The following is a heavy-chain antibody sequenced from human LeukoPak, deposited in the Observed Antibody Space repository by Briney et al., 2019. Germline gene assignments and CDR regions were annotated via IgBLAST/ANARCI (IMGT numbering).Heavy chain of an antibody. V-gene: IGHV4-61*02. J-gene: IGHJ4*02. Sequence: SETLSLTCTVSGGSISSGSYYWSWIRQPAGKGLEWIGRIYTSGSTNYNPSLKSRVTISVDTSKNQFSLKLSSVTAADTAVYYCAREGAYCGGDCPDYWGQGTQVTVSS. CDR2: IYTSGST. CDR3: AREGAYCGGDCPDY. CDR1: GGSISSGSYY. D-gene: IGHD2-21*01.